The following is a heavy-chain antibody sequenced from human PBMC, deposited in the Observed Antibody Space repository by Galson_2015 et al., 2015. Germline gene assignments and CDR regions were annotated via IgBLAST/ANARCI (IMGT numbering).Heavy chain of an antibody. V-gene: IGHV1-8*01. Sequence: SVKVSCKASGYSFTSYDINWVRQASGQGLEWMGWMNPNRGNTGYAQKFQGRVTMTRHTSISTAYMELNSLKSEDTAVYYCARVRDDDFDYWGQGTLVTVSS. CDR2: MNPNRGNT. CDR3: ARVRDDDFDY. CDR1: GYSFTSYD. J-gene: IGHJ4*02.